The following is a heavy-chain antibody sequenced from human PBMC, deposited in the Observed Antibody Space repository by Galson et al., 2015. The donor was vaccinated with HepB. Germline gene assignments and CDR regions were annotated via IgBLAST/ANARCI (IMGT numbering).Heavy chain of an antibody. V-gene: IGHV7-4-1*02. D-gene: IGHD1-1*01. CDR2: INTNTGNP. CDR1: GSTFTSYA. Sequence: SVKVSCKASGSTFTSYAMNWVRLAPGQGLEWMGWINTNTGNPTYVQGFTGRFVFSLDTSVSTAYLQISSLKAEDTAVYYCARNGPRAPGTTPWFDPSGQATLVTVSS. J-gene: IGHJ5*02. CDR3: ARNGPRAPGTTPWFDP.